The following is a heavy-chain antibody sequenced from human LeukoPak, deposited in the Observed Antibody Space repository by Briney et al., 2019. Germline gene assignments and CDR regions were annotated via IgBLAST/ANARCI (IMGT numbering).Heavy chain of an antibody. D-gene: IGHD5-24*01. Sequence: SETLSLTCTVSGGSISSSSSYWGWIRQPPGKGLEWIGSIYYSGSTYYNPSLKSRVTISVDTSKNQFSLKLTSVTAADTAVYYCARLRWLQLGYFDYWGQGTLVTVSS. CDR2: IYYSGST. CDR1: GGSISSSSSY. CDR3: ARLRWLQLGYFDY. V-gene: IGHV4-39*01. J-gene: IGHJ4*02.